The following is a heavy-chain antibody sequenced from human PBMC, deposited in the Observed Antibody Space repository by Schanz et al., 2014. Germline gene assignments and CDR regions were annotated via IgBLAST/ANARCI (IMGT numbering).Heavy chain of an antibody. CDR1: GGTFSSFG. CDR3: ARGYGDSPTDF. CDR2: IIPSLGIA. Sequence: VQLEQSGAEVKKPGSSVKVSCKASGGTFSSFGINWVRQAPGQGLEWMGRIIPSLGIANYAQKFQGRVTITADRSTSTAYMELSSLTSEDTAVYYCARGYGDSPTDFWGQGTLVTVSS. D-gene: IGHD4-17*01. J-gene: IGHJ4*02. V-gene: IGHV1-69*04.